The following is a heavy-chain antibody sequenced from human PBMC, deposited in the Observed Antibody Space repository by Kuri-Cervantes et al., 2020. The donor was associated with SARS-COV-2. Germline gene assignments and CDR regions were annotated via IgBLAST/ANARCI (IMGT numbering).Heavy chain of an antibody. CDR1: GFTFGDYA. CDR3: ASLGSPVFPRLHDAAFDI. CDR2: ISYDGSNK. Sequence: GGSLRLSCTASGFTFGDYAMSWVRQAPGKGLEWVAVISYDGSNKYYADSVKGRFTISRDNSKNTLYLQMNSLRAEDTAVYYCASLGSPVFPRLHDAAFDIWGQGTVVTVSS. J-gene: IGHJ3*02. V-gene: IGHV3-30-3*01. D-gene: IGHD2-15*01.